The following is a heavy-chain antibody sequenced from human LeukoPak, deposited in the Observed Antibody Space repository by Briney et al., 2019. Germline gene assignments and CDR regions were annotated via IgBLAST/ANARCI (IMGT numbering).Heavy chain of an antibody. Sequence: SETLSLSCSVSGGSISTYHWNWIRQPPGKGLEWIGSIYYSGSTNYNPSLKSRVTMSVDTAKNRFALKLSSVTAADTAVYFCVRDRELTYWGQGILVTVSS. D-gene: IGHD3-10*01. V-gene: IGHV4-59*01. J-gene: IGHJ4*02. CDR1: GGSISTYH. CDR3: VRDRELTY. CDR2: IYYSGST.